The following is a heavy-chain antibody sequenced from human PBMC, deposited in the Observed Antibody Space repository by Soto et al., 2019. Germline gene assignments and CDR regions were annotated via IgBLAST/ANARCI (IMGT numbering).Heavy chain of an antibody. CDR3: ASYDDNPDNALDM. D-gene: IGHD3-22*01. V-gene: IGHV3-33*01. CDR2: IGRDGSRH. CDR1: GFIFSQYG. Sequence: QLQLVESGGGVVQPGRSLRLSCAASGFIFSQYGMHWVRQTPDKGLEWVGLIGRDGSRHFYAESVKGRFTISRDNSKNTLYLQIDSLRGEDTALYLCASYDDNPDNALDMWGQGTMVTVS. J-gene: IGHJ3*02.